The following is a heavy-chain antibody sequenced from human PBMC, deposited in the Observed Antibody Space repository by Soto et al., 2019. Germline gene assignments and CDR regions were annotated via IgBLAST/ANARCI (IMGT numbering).Heavy chain of an antibody. CDR2: IYPGDSDT. CDR1: GYSFTSYW. D-gene: IGHD6-13*01. CDR3: ARQAAALQPNKLRLYYYGMDV. Sequence: GESLKISCKGSGYSFTSYWIGWVRQMPGKGLERMGIIYPGDSDTRYSPSFQGQVPISADKSISTAYLQWSSLKASDTAMYYCARQAAALQPNKLRLYYYGMDVWGQGNTVTAP. J-gene: IGHJ6*02. V-gene: IGHV5-51*01.